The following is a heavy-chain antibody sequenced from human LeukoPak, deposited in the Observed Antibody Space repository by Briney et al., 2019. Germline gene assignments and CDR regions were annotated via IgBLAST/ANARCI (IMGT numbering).Heavy chain of an antibody. J-gene: IGHJ4*02. Sequence: ASVKVSCKASVYTFTRYDINWVQQATGQGLEWMGWMNPNSGNTGYAQKFQGRVTMTRNTSISTAYMELSSLRSEDTAVYYCARCPPSGSYACVHWGQGTLVTVSS. CDR3: ARCPPSGSYACVH. CDR2: MNPNSGNT. V-gene: IGHV1-8*01. D-gene: IGHD1-26*01. CDR1: VYTFTRYD.